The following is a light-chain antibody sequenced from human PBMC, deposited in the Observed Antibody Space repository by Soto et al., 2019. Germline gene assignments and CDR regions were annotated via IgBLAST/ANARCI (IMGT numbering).Light chain of an antibody. J-gene: IGKJ1*01. V-gene: IGKV3-11*01. CDR2: QTS. Sequence: DSMWTQYPATLSSFLGDRVTLSCGASQYINTRLAWYQHRPGQAPRLLIYQTSIRAAGIPARFSASGTGTDFTLTISDVQPEDFAVYYCHQRQSWPRTFGQGSMV. CDR3: HQRQSWPRT. CDR1: QYINTR.